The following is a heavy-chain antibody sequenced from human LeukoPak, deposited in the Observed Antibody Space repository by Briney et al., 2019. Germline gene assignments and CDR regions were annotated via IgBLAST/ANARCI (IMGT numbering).Heavy chain of an antibody. CDR1: GGSISSGDYY. CDR2: IYYSGST. Sequence: ASETLSLTCTVSGGSISSGDYYWSWIRQPPGKGLEWIVYIYYSGSTYYNPSLKSRVTISVDTSKNQFSLKLSSVTAADTAVYYCARASGYYDSSGYAPNFDYWGQGTLVTVSS. D-gene: IGHD3-22*01. CDR3: ARASGYYDSSGYAPNFDY. V-gene: IGHV4-30-4*08. J-gene: IGHJ4*02.